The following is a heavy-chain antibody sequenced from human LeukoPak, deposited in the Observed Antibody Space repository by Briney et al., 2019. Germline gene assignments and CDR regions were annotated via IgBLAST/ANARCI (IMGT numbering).Heavy chain of an antibody. D-gene: IGHD3-22*01. J-gene: IGHJ4*02. CDR3: ATGARTMILDR. CDR2: ISYGGVI. CDR1: GGSFTSYY. V-gene: IGHV4-34*01. Sequence: SETLSLTCAVYGGSFTSYYWSWIRQPPGEGLEWIGEISYGGVINYNPSLKSRPIISVDTSKTQLSLKLSSVTAADTAVYYCATGARTMILDRWGQGTPVTVSS.